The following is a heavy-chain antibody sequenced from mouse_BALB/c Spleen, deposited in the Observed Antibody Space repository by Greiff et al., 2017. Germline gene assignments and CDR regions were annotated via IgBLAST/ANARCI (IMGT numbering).Heavy chain of an antibody. Sequence: EVQLVESGGGLVKPGGSLKLSCAASGFTFSSYAMSWVRQSPEKRLEWVAEISSGGSYTYYPDTVTGRFTISRDNAKNTLYLEMSSLRSEDTAMYYCARVYYGSSLYYFDYWGQGTTLTVSS. CDR3: ARVYYGSSLYYFDY. D-gene: IGHD1-1*01. V-gene: IGHV5-9-4*01. J-gene: IGHJ2*01. CDR2: ISSGGSYT. CDR1: GFTFSSYA.